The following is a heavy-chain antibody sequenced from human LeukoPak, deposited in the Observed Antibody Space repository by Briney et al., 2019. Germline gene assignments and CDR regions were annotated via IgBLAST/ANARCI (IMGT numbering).Heavy chain of an antibody. V-gene: IGHV1-2*02. D-gene: IGHD5-24*01. CDR2: INPNSGGS. Sequence: ASVKVSCKASGYSFTSHYMHWVRQAPGQGLEWMGWINPNSGGSNYAQKFQGRVTMTSDTSINTAYMELSRLISDDTAVYYCAGDGYNSRRFFDYWGQGTLVTVSS. CDR1: GYSFTSHY. J-gene: IGHJ4*02. CDR3: AGDGYNSRRFFDY.